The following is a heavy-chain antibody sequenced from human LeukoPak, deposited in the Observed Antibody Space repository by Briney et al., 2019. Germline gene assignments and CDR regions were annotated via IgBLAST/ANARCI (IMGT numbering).Heavy chain of an antibody. D-gene: IGHD6-13*01. J-gene: IGHJ4*02. Sequence: PSETLSLTCTVSGGSISSYYWSWIRQPPGKGLEWIGYIYYSGSANYNPSLKSRVTISVDTSKNQFSLKLSSVTAADTAVYYCASSSWYGKLDYWGQGTLVTVSS. CDR1: GGSISSYY. CDR3: ASSSWYGKLDY. V-gene: IGHV4-59*08. CDR2: IYYSGSA.